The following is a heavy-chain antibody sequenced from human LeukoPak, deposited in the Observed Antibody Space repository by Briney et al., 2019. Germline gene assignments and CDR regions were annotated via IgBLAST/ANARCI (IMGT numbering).Heavy chain of an antibody. J-gene: IGHJ6*04. V-gene: IGHV3-21*01. CDR1: GFTFSSYS. CDR2: ISSSSSYI. Sequence: GGSLRLSCAASGFTFSSYSMNWVRQAPGKGLEWVSSISSSSSYIYYADSVKGRFTISRDNAKNSLYLQMNSLRAEDTAVYYCARKAAPISTFGMDVWGKGTTVTVSS. CDR3: ARKAAPISTFGMDV.